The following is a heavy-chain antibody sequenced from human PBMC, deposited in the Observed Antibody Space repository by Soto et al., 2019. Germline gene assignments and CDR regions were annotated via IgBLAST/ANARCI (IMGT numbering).Heavy chain of an antibody. D-gene: IGHD4-17*01. J-gene: IGHJ5*02. CDR1: GGSISSSNW. V-gene: IGHV4-61*05. Sequence: SETLSLTCAVSGGSISSSNWWGWVRQPPGKGLEWIGYIYYSGSTNYTPSLKSRVNISVDTSKNQFSLKMSSLTAADTAVYYCARGSNDYGGNSRDNWFDPWGQGTLVTVSS. CDR2: IYYSGST. CDR3: ARGSNDYGGNSRDNWFDP.